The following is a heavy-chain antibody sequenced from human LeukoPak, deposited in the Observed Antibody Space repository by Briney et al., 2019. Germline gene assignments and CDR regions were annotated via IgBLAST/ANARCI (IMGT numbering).Heavy chain of an antibody. CDR1: GFTFSDYA. Sequence: PGGSLRLSCAASGFTFSDYAVSWVRQAPGGGLEWVPAISGSGDKTFHADSVKGRFTTSRDNSKNTLSLQMSSLRVEDSAVYFCAKDTSAWWYHRAYMNVWGTGTTVTVSS. V-gene: IGHV3-23*01. CDR3: AKDTSAWWYHRAYMNV. D-gene: IGHD2-15*01. J-gene: IGHJ6*03. CDR2: ISGSGDKT.